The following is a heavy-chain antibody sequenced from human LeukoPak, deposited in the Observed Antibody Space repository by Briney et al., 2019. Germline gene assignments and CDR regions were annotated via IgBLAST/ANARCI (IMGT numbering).Heavy chain of an antibody. CDR1: GYTFTSYG. D-gene: IGHD6-13*01. V-gene: IGHV1-18*01. CDR2: ISAYNGNT. CDR3: ARGSDSSSWYFLDY. Sequence: GASVKVSCKASGYTFTSYGISWVRQAPGQGPEWMGWISAYNGNTNYAQKLQGRVTMTTDTSTSTAYMELRSLRSDDTAVYYYARGSDSSSWYFLDYWGQGTLVTVSS. J-gene: IGHJ4*02.